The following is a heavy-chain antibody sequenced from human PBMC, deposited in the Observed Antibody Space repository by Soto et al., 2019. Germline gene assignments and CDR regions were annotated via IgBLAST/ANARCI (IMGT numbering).Heavy chain of an antibody. D-gene: IGHD2-15*01. Sequence: ASVKVSCKASGYTFTSYGISWVRQAPGQGLEWMGWISAYNGNTNYAQKLQGRVTMTTDTSTSTAYMELRSLRSDDTAVYYCARDDRVGPYCSGGSCHRGGDAFDIWGQGTMVTVSS. V-gene: IGHV1-18*01. CDR3: ARDDRVGPYCSGGSCHRGGDAFDI. CDR2: ISAYNGNT. CDR1: GYTFTSYG. J-gene: IGHJ3*02.